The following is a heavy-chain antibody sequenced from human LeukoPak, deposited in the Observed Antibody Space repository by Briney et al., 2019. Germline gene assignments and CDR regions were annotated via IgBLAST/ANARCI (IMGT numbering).Heavy chain of an antibody. CDR2: INHSGST. J-gene: IGHJ5*02. D-gene: IGHD1-7*01. CDR3: ARARTTHEYNWNYGRWFDP. Sequence: PSETLSLTCAVYDGSFSGYYWSWIRQPPGKGLEWIGEINHSGSTNYNPSLKSRVTISVDTSKSQFSLKLSSVTAADTAVYYCARARTTHEYNWNYGRWFDPWGQGTLVTVSS. CDR1: DGSFSGYY. V-gene: IGHV4-34*01.